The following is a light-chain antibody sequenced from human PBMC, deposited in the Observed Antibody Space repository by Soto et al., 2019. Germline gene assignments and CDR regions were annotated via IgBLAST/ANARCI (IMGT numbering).Light chain of an antibody. V-gene: IGKV1-5*01. CDR1: QSISSW. Sequence: DIQMTQSPSTLSASVGDRVTITCRASQSISSWLAWYQQKPGKAPKLLIYDASSLESGVPSRFSGSGSGTEFTLTISSRQPDDFATYYCQQYNSYSKFGQGTKVEIK. CDR2: DAS. J-gene: IGKJ1*01. CDR3: QQYNSYSK.